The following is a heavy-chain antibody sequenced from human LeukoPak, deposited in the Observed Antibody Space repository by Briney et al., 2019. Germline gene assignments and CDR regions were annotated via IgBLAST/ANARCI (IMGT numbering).Heavy chain of an antibody. CDR3: ARGEMATTWGFDY. D-gene: IGHD5-24*01. CDR2: IIPIFGTA. V-gene: IGHV1-69*05. Sequence: RASVKVSCKASGGTFSSYAISWVRQAPGQGLEWMGRIIPIFGTANYAQKFQGRVTITTDESTSTAYMELSSLRSEDTAMYYCARGEMATTWGFDYWGQGTLVTVSS. J-gene: IGHJ4*02. CDR1: GGTFSSYA.